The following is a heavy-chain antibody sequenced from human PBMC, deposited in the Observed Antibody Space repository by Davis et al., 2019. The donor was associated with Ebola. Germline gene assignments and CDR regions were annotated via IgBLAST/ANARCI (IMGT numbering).Heavy chain of an antibody. V-gene: IGHV3-53*05. CDR1: GFTVSSNY. J-gene: IGHJ1*01. Sequence: GESLKISCAAPGFTVSSNYMSWVRQAPGKGLEWVSVIYSGGSTYYADSVKGRFTISRDNSKNTLYLQLNSLTDDDTAMYYCAKGGITMDRGASFWGQGTLVTVST. D-gene: IGHD3-10*01. CDR2: IYSGGST. CDR3: AKGGITMDRGASF.